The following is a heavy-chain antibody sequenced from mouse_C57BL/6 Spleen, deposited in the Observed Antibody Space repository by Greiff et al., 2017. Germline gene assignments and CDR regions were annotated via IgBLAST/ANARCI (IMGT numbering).Heavy chain of an antibody. V-gene: IGHV5-17*01. CDR3: AYDYDWYFDV. D-gene: IGHD2-4*01. Sequence: EVMLVESGGGLVKPGGSLKLSCAASGFTFSDYGMHWVRQAPEKGLEWVAYISSGSSTIYYADTVKGRFTISRDNAKNTLFLQMTSLRSEDTAMYYCAYDYDWYFDVWGTGTTVTVSS. J-gene: IGHJ1*03. CDR1: GFTFSDYG. CDR2: ISSGSSTI.